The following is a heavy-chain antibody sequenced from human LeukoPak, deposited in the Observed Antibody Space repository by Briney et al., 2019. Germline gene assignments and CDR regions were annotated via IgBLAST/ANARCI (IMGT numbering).Heavy chain of an antibody. CDR1: GGSIRNYY. V-gene: IGHV4-4*07. D-gene: IGHD6-13*01. CDR2: IYAGGSGNT. J-gene: IGHJ2*01. Sequence: SETLSLTCAVSGGSIRNYYWTWIRQPAGKGLQWIGRIYAGGSGNTNYNPSLQNRVTMSVDRIKNQFSLKLNSATAADTAVYFCARSGKYSRDFDLWGRGTLVTVSS. CDR3: ARSGKYSRDFDL.